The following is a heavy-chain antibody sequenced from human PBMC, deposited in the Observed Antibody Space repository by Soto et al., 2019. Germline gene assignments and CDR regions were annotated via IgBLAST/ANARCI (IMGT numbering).Heavy chain of an antibody. CDR2: IRNRGQSHIA. D-gene: IGHD2-2*02. V-gene: IGHV3-72*01. CDR1: GFTFSDHY. Sequence: EVQLVESGGGLVQPGGSLRLSCVASGFTFSDHYMDWVRQATGKGLEWVGRIRNRGQSHIADYAASVKDRFIMSRDDSQNSLYLQMNSLRSEDTAVYYCARDTYTALDYWGQGTLVTVSS. CDR3: ARDTYTALDY. J-gene: IGHJ4*02.